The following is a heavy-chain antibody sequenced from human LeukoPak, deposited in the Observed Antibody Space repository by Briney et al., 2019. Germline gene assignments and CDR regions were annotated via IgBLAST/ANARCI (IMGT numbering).Heavy chain of an antibody. CDR1: GGSISSSSYY. Sequence: SETLSLTCTVSGGSISSSSYYWGWIRQPPGMGLEWIGSIYYSGSTYYIPSLKSRVTISVDTSKNQFSLKLSSVAAADTAVYYCARQFPSSCWYNYWGQGTLVTVSS. D-gene: IGHD6-19*01. CDR3: ARQFPSSCWYNY. J-gene: IGHJ4*02. V-gene: IGHV4-39*01. CDR2: IYYSGST.